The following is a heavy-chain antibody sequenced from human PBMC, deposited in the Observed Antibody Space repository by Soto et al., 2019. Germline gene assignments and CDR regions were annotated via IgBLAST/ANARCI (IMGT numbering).Heavy chain of an antibody. J-gene: IGHJ5*02. CDR3: ARHSVDSYGFHWFDP. CDR1: GYSFTSYW. D-gene: IGHD5-18*01. Sequence: RGESLKISCKGSGYSFTSYWIGWVRQMPGKGLEWMGIIYPGDSDTRYSPSFQGQVTISADKSISTAYLQWSSLKASDTAMYYCARHSVDSYGFHWFDPWGQGTLVTVSS. CDR2: IYPGDSDT. V-gene: IGHV5-51*01.